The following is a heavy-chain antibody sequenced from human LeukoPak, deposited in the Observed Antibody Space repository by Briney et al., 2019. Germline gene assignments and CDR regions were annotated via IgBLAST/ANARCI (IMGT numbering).Heavy chain of an antibody. CDR2: MNPNSGNT. Sequence: ASVKVSCKASGYTFTGYYMHWVRQATGQGLEWMGWMNPNSGNTGYAQKFQGRVTMTRNTSISTAYMELSSLRSEDTAVYYCARGPQWLVRYWGQGTLVTVSS. J-gene: IGHJ4*02. V-gene: IGHV1-8*02. CDR3: ARGPQWLVRY. CDR1: GYTFTGYY. D-gene: IGHD6-19*01.